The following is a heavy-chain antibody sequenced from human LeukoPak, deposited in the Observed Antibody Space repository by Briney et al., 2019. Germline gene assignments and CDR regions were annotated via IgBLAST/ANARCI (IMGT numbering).Heavy chain of an antibody. V-gene: IGHV3-7*03. CDR1: GFTFSSYW. J-gene: IGHJ6*02. Sequence: GGSLRLSCAASGFTFSSYWMNWARQAPGKGLEWVASINHNGNVNYYVDSVKGRFTISRDNAKNSLYLQMSNLRAEDTAVYYCARDYYSNFGKDYGMDVWGQGTMVTVSS. CDR2: INHNGNVN. D-gene: IGHD1-26*01. CDR3: ARDYYSNFGKDYGMDV.